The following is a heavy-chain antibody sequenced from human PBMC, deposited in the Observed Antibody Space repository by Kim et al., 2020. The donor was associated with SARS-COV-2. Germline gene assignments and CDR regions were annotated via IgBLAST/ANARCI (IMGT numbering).Heavy chain of an antibody. CDR2: GDSGGSP. J-gene: IGHJ4*02. V-gene: IGHV4-39*01. D-gene: IGHD1-20*01. CDR3: ASLRMTGDGGRGICDY. Sequence: SGTLSLTCTVSGGSITSTSHFWGWIRQPPGKGLEWIGSGDSGGSPSYSPSLKSRATISIDTSKNQFSLNLRSVTAADTAVYYCASLRMTGDGGRGICDYWGQGSLVTVSS. CDR1: GGSITSTSHF.